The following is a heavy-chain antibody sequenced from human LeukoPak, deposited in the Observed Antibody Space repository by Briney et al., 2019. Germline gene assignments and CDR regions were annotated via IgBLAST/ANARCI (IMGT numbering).Heavy chain of an antibody. CDR3: AKDATAVIGTVYMDV. Sequence: PGGSLRLSCAASGFTFAMNWVRQAPGKGLEWISHISNFGDIIHYADSVEGRFTISRDNAKNSLYLQMNSLRAEDTAVYYCAKDATAVIGTVYMDVWGKGTTVTISS. V-gene: IGHV3-48*03. D-gene: IGHD4-11*01. J-gene: IGHJ6*03. CDR2: ISNFGDII. CDR1: GFTFA.